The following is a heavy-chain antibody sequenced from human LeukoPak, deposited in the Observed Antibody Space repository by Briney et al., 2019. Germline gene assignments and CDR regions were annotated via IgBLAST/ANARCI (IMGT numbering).Heavy chain of an antibody. Sequence: SETLSLTCTVSGGSISSGGYYWSWIRQPPGKGLEWIGYIYYSGSTNYNPSLKSRVTISVDTSKNQFSLKLSPVTAADTAVYYCARDVIPGYFDYWGQGTLVTVSS. CDR1: GGSISSGGYY. V-gene: IGHV4-61*08. CDR2: IYYSGST. J-gene: IGHJ4*02. CDR3: ARDVIPGYFDY. D-gene: IGHD3-16*02.